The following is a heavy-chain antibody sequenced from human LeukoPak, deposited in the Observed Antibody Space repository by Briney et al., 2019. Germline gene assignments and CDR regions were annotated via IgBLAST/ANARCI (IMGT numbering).Heavy chain of an antibody. CDR2: IRYDGTNK. V-gene: IGHV3-30*02. D-gene: IGHD4/OR15-4a*01. CDR1: GFTFSSYA. CDR3: ARDGANFY. Sequence: GGSLRLSCAASGFTFSSYAMHWVRQAPGKGLEWVTFIRYDGTNKYYADSVKGRFTISRDNSKNTLYLQMNSLRAEDTAVYYCARDGANFYWGQGALVTVSS. J-gene: IGHJ4*02.